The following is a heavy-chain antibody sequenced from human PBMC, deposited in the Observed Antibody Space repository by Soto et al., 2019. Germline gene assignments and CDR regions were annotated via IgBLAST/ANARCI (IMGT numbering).Heavy chain of an antibody. CDR3: ARHGKNYYGMDV. Sequence: SETLSLTCTVSGGSISSSSYYWGWIRQPPGRGLEWIGSIYYSGSTYYNPSLKSRVTISVDTSKNQFSLKLSSVTAADTAVYYCARHGKNYYGMDVWGQGTTVTASS. CDR1: GGSISSSSYY. CDR2: IYYSGST. V-gene: IGHV4-39*01. J-gene: IGHJ6*02. D-gene: IGHD2-15*01.